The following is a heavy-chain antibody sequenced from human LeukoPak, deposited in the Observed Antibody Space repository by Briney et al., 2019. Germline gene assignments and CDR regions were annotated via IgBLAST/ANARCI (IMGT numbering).Heavy chain of an antibody. CDR1: GGSISSYY. D-gene: IGHD3-10*01. J-gene: IGHJ4*02. V-gene: IGHV4-59*01. CDR2: IYYSGST. Sequence: SETLSLTCTVSGGSISSYYWSWIRQPPGKGLEWIGYIYYSGSTNYNPSLKSRVTISVDTSKNQFSLKLSSVTAADTAVYYCASQGGYYGSGSYLYWGQGALVTVSS. CDR3: ASQGGYYGSGSYLY.